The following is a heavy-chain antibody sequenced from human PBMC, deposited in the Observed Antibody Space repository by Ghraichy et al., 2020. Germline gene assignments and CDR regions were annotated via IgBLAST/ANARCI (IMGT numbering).Heavy chain of an antibody. Sequence: SETLSLTCTVSGGSISSSSYYWGWIRQPPGKGLEWIGSIYYSGSTYYNPSLKSRVTISVDTSKNQFSLKLSSVTAADTAVYYCASLIVGPTGDGNWGQGTLVTVSS. CDR3: ASLIVGPTGDGN. CDR1: GGSISSSSYY. CDR2: IYYSGST. V-gene: IGHV4-39*01. J-gene: IGHJ4*02. D-gene: IGHD1-26*01.